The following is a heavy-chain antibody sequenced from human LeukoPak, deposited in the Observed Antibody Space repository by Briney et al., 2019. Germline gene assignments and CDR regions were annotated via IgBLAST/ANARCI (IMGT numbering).Heavy chain of an antibody. CDR2: ILENGSNQ. Sequence: PGGSLRLSCAASGITFNNYGMHWVRQAPGKGLDWVAVILENGSNQYYADSVKGRFTISRDNSKSTLFLQMNSLRGEDTAMYYCARVQGGGYRTADYWGQGTLVTVSS. V-gene: IGHV3-30*19. J-gene: IGHJ4*02. D-gene: IGHD6-19*01. CDR3: ARVQGGGYRTADY. CDR1: GITFNNYG.